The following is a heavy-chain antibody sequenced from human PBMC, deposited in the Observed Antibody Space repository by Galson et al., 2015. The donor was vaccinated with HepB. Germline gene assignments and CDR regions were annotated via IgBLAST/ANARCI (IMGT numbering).Heavy chain of an antibody. V-gene: IGHV1-18*01. Sequence: VKVSCKASGYTFTSYGISWVRQAPGQGLEWMGWISAYNGNTNYAQKLQGRVTITTDTSTSTAYMELRSLRSDDTAVYYCAGVYWGYTNWFDPWGQGTLVTVSS. D-gene: IGHD7-27*01. J-gene: IGHJ5*02. CDR1: GYTFTSYG. CDR3: AGVYWGYTNWFDP. CDR2: ISAYNGNT.